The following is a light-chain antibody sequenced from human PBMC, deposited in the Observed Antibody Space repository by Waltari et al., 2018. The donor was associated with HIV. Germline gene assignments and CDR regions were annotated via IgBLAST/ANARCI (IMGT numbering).Light chain of an antibody. V-gene: IGLV2-11*01. Sequence: QSALTQPRSVSGSPGQSVTISCTGISSDLGRYNYVSWYQQDPGKAPKLMLLDVNKRPSGVPARFSGTKSGNTASLTISGRQAEDEADYYCSSYAGSNNLVFGGGTKLTVL. CDR1: SSDLGRYNY. CDR2: DVN. J-gene: IGLJ2*01. CDR3: SSYAGSNNLV.